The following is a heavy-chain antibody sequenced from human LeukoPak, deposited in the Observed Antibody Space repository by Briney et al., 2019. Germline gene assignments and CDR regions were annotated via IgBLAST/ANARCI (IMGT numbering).Heavy chain of an antibody. CDR3: ARGYCSGGSCYSYYYYNYMDV. CDR1: GGSISSYY. V-gene: IGHV4-59*12. CDR2: IYRRGST. Sequence: LETLSLTCTVSGGSISSYYWSWIRQPPGKGLEWIGYIYRRGSTHYNPSLKSRVTISMDTSKNQFSLKLSSVTAADTAVYYCARGYCSGGSCYSYYYYNYMDVWGKGTTVTVSS. D-gene: IGHD2-15*01. J-gene: IGHJ6*03.